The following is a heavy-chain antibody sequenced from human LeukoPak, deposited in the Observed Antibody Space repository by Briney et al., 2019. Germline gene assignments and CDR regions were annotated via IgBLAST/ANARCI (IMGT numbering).Heavy chain of an antibody. Sequence: GGSLRLSCAASGFTFSSYSMSWVRQAPGKGLEWVANIQQDGSEKYYVDSVKGRFTISRDNAKNSLYLQMNSLRAEDTAVYYCARDLRVDRSSTSCYFADAFDIWGQGTMVTVSS. D-gene: IGHD2-2*01. V-gene: IGHV3-7*01. J-gene: IGHJ3*02. CDR1: GFTFSSYS. CDR3: ARDLRVDRSSTSCYFADAFDI. CDR2: IQQDGSEK.